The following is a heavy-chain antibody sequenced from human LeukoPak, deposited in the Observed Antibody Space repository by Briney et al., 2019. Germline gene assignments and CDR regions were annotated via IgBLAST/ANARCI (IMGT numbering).Heavy chain of an antibody. V-gene: IGHV3-21*06. J-gene: IGHJ4*02. Sequence: GGSLRLSCAASGFNFSGYNMNWVRQAPGQGLERVSSMSTSSTYIYYADSIKGRFTISRDDARSLLYLQMNSPRADDTAVYYCVRDFAFGFCNTTTCRYPFDTWGQGTLVTVYS. D-gene: IGHD3-16*01. CDR2: MSTSSTYI. CDR3: VRDFAFGFCNTTTCRYPFDT. CDR1: GFNFSGYN.